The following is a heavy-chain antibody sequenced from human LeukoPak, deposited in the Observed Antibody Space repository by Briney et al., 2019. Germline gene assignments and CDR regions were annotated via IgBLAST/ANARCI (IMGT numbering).Heavy chain of an antibody. Sequence: SVKVSCKASGGTFSSYAISRVRQAPGQGLEWMGRIIPILGIANYAQKFQGRVTITADKSTSTAYMELSSLRSEDTAVYYCARDFGYSSSFDPWGQGTLVTVSS. CDR3: ARDFGYSSSFDP. V-gene: IGHV1-69*04. D-gene: IGHD6-19*01. CDR2: IIPILGIA. J-gene: IGHJ5*02. CDR1: GGTFSSYA.